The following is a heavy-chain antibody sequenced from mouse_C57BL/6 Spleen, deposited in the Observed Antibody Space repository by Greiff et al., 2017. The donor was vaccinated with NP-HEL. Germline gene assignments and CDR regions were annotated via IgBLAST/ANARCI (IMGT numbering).Heavy chain of an antibody. CDR3: ARFLNWTFDY. D-gene: IGHD4-1*02. J-gene: IGHJ2*01. CDR1: GYTFTDYN. CDR2: INPNNGGT. V-gene: IGHV1-22*01. Sequence: EVQLQQSGPELVKPGASVKMSCKASGYTFTDYNMHWVKQSHGKSLEWIGYINPNNGGTSYNQKFKGKATLTVNKSTSTAYMELRSLTSEDSAVYYCARFLNWTFDYWGQGTTLTVSS.